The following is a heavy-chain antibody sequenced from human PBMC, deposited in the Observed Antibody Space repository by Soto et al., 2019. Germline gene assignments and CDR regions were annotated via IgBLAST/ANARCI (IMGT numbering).Heavy chain of an antibody. Sequence: GESLKISCEGSGYRFTSYWISWVRQMPGKGLEWKERIDPSDSYTNYSPSFQGHVTITADKSSSTAYLQWSSLKASDTEINYCARRGYYYGMDVWGQGTTVTVSS. J-gene: IGHJ6*02. D-gene: IGHD3-10*01. V-gene: IGHV5-10-1*01. CDR3: ARRGYYYGMDV. CDR1: GYRFTSYW. CDR2: IDPSDSYT.